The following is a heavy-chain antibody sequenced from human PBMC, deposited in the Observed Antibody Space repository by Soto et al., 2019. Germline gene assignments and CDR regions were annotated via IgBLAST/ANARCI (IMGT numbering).Heavy chain of an antibody. V-gene: IGHV3-23*01. CDR1: GFTFSSYA. D-gene: IGHD2-2*01. CDR3: AKDPYQPLLAPYDAFDI. CDR2: ISGSGGST. J-gene: IGHJ3*02. Sequence: LRLSCAASGFTFSSYAMSWVRQAPGKGLEWVSAISGSGGSTYYADSVKGRFTISRDNSKNTLYLQMNSLRAEDTAVYYCAKDPYQPLLAPYDAFDIWGQGTMVTVSS.